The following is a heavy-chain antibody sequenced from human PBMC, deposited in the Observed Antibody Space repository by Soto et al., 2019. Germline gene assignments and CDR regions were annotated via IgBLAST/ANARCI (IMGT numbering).Heavy chain of an antibody. CDR1: GFSLSTTGVG. D-gene: IGHD3-16*01. CDR3: AHRGGATVGLYYFDY. CDR2: IYWHDGK. J-gene: IGHJ4*01. Sequence: SGPTLVNPTQTLTLTCTFSGFSLSTTGVGVSWIRQPPGKALEWLALIYWHDGKRYSPSLKSRLTITKDTSKNQVVLTMTNVDPVDTATYYCAHRGGATVGLYYFDYWGQGALVTVSS. V-gene: IGHV2-5*01.